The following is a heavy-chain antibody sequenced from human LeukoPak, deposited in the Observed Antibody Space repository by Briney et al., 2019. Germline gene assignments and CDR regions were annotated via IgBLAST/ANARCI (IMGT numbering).Heavy chain of an antibody. CDR2: IYYSGST. V-gene: IGHV4-59*01. J-gene: IGHJ4*02. D-gene: IGHD6-13*01. CDR1: GGSISSYY. Sequence: TSGTLSLTCTVSGGSISSYYWSWIRQPPGRGLEWIGYIYYSGSTNYNPSLKSRVTISVDTSKNQFSLKLSSVTAADTAVYYCARDPGQQLPFGYFDYWGQGTLVTVSS. CDR3: ARDPGQQLPFGYFDY.